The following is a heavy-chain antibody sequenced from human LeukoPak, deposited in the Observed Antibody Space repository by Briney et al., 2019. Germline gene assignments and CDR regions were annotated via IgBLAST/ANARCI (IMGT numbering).Heavy chain of an antibody. D-gene: IGHD3-3*01. CDR1: GGSIRGNY. Sequence: SETLSLTCSVSGGSIRGNYWSWIRQTQGKGLEWIGEVNYSGNTNYNPSVKSRVAISVDMSKNHLSPRLNSVTAADTAVYYCARVSDFWNEYYDSYFDYWGQGALVIVSS. J-gene: IGHJ4*02. V-gene: IGHV4-34*01. CDR3: ARVSDFWNEYYDSYFDY. CDR2: VNYSGNT.